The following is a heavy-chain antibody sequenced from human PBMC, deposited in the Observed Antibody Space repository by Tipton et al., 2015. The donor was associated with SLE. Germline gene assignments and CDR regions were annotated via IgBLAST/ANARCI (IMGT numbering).Heavy chain of an antibody. Sequence: SLRLSCAASGFTFSNYAMHWVRQAPGKGLEWVAVISYDGSNKYYADSLKGRFTISRDSSKNTLYLQMNSLRAEDTAVYYCARPRGGYDSDAFDIWGQGTMVTVSS. D-gene: IGHD5-12*01. CDR2: ISYDGSNK. CDR3: ARPRGGYDSDAFDI. J-gene: IGHJ3*02. V-gene: IGHV3-30*04. CDR1: GFTFSNYA.